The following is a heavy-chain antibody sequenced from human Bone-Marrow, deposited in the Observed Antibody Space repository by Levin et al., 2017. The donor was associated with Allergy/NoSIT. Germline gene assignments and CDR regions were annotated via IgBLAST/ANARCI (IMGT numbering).Heavy chain of an antibody. J-gene: IGHJ3*01. V-gene: IGHV5-51*01. Sequence: GGSLRLSCKGSGYNFPSFWTGWVRQMPGRGLEWMGVIYPADSDTRYSPSFQGQVNISVDKSINTAYLQWSALKASDTAMYYCARQGHGFDFWGPGTMVIVSS. CDR3: ARQGHGFDF. CDR2: IYPADSDT. CDR1: GYNFPSFW.